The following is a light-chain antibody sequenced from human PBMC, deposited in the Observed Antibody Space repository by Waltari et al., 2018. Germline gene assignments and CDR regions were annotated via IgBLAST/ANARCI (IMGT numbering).Light chain of an antibody. CDR2: EAS. CDR1: QSIATN. J-gene: IGKJ2*01. CDR3: QKYNDYYS. V-gene: IGKV3-15*01. Sequence: IVMTQSPATLSVSPGEGATLSFRASQSIATNLARYQQKPGQGPRLLISEASTRVAGIPARFSGRGSGTEFTLTISSLQSEDFAVYYCQKYNDYYSFGQGTRLEIK.